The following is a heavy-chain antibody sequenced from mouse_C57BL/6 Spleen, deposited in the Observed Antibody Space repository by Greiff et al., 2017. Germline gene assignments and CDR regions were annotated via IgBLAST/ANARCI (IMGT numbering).Heavy chain of an antibody. CDR2: IDPSDSYT. Sequence: QVQLQQPGAELVMPGASVKLSCKASGYTFTSYWMHWVKQRPGQGLEWIGEIDPSDSYTNYNQKFKGKSTLTVDKSSSTAYMQLSSLTSEDSAVYYCARAYYSNCLDVWGTGTTVTVSS. CDR1: GYTFTSYW. V-gene: IGHV1-69*01. D-gene: IGHD2-5*01. J-gene: IGHJ1*03. CDR3: ARAYYSNCLDV.